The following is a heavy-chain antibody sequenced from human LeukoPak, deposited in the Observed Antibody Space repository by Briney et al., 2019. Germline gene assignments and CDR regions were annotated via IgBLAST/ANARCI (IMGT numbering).Heavy chain of an antibody. Sequence: PGGTLRLSCAASGFTFSSYGMSWVRQAPGKGLEWVSAISGSGGSTYYADSVKGRFTISRDNSKNTLYLQMNSLRAEDTAVYYCAKDDIHSSGWTYYFDYWGQGTLVTVSS. CDR1: GFTFSSYG. CDR2: ISGSGGST. CDR3: AKDDIHSSGWTYYFDY. J-gene: IGHJ4*02. D-gene: IGHD6-19*01. V-gene: IGHV3-23*01.